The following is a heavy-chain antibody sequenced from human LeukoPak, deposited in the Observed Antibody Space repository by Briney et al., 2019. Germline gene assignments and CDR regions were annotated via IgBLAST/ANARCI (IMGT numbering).Heavy chain of an antibody. Sequence: GGSLRLSCAASGFTLSSYAMSWVRQGPGKGLEWVSAISVSGNPYHAGSVKGRFTISRDSSKNTLYLQMNSLRAGDAAVYYCAKDSRRITMVRGVIIDYWGQGTLVTVSS. CDR2: ISVSGNP. D-gene: IGHD3-10*01. V-gene: IGHV3-23*01. J-gene: IGHJ4*02. CDR3: AKDSRRITMVRGVIIDY. CDR1: GFTLSSYA.